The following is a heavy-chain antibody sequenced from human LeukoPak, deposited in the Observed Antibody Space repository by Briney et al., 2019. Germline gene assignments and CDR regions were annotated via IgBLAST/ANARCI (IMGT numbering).Heavy chain of an antibody. J-gene: IGHJ5*02. V-gene: IGHV3-11*04. CDR2: ISSSGSTI. CDR3: ARSGSSWSVENWFDP. Sequence: PGGSLRLSCAASGFTFSDYYMSWIRQAPGKGLEWVSYISSSGSTIYYADSVKGRFTISRDNAKNSLYLQMNSLRAEDTAVYYCARSGSSWSVENWFDPWGQGALVTVSS. D-gene: IGHD6-13*01. CDR1: GFTFSDYY.